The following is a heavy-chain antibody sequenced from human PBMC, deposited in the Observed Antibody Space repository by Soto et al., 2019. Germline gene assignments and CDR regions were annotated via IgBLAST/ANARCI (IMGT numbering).Heavy chain of an antibody. CDR2: IYHSGST. D-gene: IGHD3-22*01. Sequence: SETLSLTCIVSGGSVGSSNLWSWVRQPPGKGLEWVGEIYHSGSTTYNPSLKSRATISVDKSENQFSRRVKSVTAADTAVYYCASVGSDYDNSGYYLPWGPGALVTVPQ. V-gene: IGHV4-4*02. J-gene: IGHJ5*02. CDR1: GGSVGSSNL. CDR3: ASVGSDYDNSGYYLP.